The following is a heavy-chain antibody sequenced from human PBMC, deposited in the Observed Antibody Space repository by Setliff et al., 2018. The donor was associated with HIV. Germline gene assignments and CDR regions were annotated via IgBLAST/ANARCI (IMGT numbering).Heavy chain of an antibody. CDR1: FLRFGNHW. CDR3: ARDMYTGWYKNYYYGMDV. J-gene: IGHJ6*02. D-gene: IGHD6-19*01. V-gene: IGHV3-74*01. CDR2: INADGSIT. Sequence: SLLLSFFSSFLRFGNHWMYWVRQAPGKGLVWVSRINADGSITDYADSVKGRFNISRDNDKNTLYMQMNSLRAEDTALYYCARDMYTGWYKNYYYGMDVWGQGTTVTFSS.